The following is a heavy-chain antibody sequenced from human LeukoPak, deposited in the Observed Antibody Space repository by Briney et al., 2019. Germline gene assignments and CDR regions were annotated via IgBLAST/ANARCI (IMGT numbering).Heavy chain of an antibody. CDR2: ISGSGGST. CDR3: ARDPRRDAYDI. V-gene: IGHV3-23*01. CDR1: GLSFGTYA. J-gene: IGHJ3*02. Sequence: GGSLRLSCAASGLSFGTYAMGWVRQAPGKGLEWVSTISGSGGSTYYADSVKGRFTISRDNSKNTLYLQMNSLRFEDTAMYYCARDPRRDAYDIWGQGTMVTVS.